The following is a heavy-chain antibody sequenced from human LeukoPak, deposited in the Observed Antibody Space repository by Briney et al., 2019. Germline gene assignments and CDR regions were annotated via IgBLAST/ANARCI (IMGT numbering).Heavy chain of an antibody. CDR3: ANPVGAAGAFDI. Sequence: GGSLRLSCAASGFTFSDYYMSWIRQAPGKGLEWVAFIRYDGSNKYYADSVKGRFTISRDNSKNTLYLQMNSLRAEDTAVYYCANPVGAAGAFDIWGQGTMVTVSS. CDR2: IRYDGSNK. V-gene: IGHV3-30*02. CDR1: GFTFSDYY. J-gene: IGHJ3*02. D-gene: IGHD1-26*01.